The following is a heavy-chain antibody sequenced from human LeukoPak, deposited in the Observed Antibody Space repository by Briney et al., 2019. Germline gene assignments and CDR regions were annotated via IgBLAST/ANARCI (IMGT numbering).Heavy chain of an antibody. CDR3: AKPPAGYDVGYFDY. V-gene: IGHV3-30*18. D-gene: IGHD5-12*01. Sequence: GGSLRLSFAASGFTFSSYGMHWVRQAPGKGLEWVAVISYDGSNKYYADSVKGRFTISRDNSKNTLYLQMNSLRAEDTAVYYCAKPPAGYDVGYFDYWGQGTLVTVSS. CDR2: ISYDGSNK. CDR1: GFTFSSYG. J-gene: IGHJ4*02.